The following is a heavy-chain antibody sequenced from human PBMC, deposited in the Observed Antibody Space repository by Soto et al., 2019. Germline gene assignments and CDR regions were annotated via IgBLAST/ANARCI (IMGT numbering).Heavy chain of an antibody. J-gene: IGHJ3*02. CDR3: AKKLPEAGAHFAFDI. V-gene: IGHV3-23*01. D-gene: IGHD2-2*01. Sequence: GGSLRLSCAASGFTFSCYAMSWVRQAPGKGLEWVSAISGSGGSTYYADSVKGRFTISRDNSKNTLYLQMNSLGAEDTAVYYCAKKLPEAGAHFAFDIWGHGTMVTVSS. CDR1: GFTFSCYA. CDR2: ISGSGGST.